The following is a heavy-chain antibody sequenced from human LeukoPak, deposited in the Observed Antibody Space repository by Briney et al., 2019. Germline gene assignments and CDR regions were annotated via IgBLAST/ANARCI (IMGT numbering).Heavy chain of an antibody. CDR1: GYTFTSYA. Sequence: ASVKVSCKASGYTFTSYAMHWVRQAPGQRLEWMGWINAGNGNTKYSQKSQGRVTITRDTSASTAYMELSSLRSEDTAVYYCARGGQWPYYYYGMDVWGQGTTVTVSS. CDR2: INAGNGNT. D-gene: IGHD6-19*01. J-gene: IGHJ6*02. V-gene: IGHV1-3*01. CDR3: ARGGQWPYYYYGMDV.